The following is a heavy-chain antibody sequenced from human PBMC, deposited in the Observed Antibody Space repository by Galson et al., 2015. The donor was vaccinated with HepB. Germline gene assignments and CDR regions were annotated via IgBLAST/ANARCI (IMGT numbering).Heavy chain of an antibody. D-gene: IGHD3-16*01. CDR3: ARDQARLGELPRTYYFDY. J-gene: IGHJ4*02. CDR1: GFTFSSYA. V-gene: IGHV3-30*04. Sequence: SLRLSCAASGFTFSSYAMHWVRQAPGKGLEWVAVAVISYDGSNKYYADSVKGRLTISRDNSKNTLYLQMNSLRAEDTAVYYCARDQARLGELPRTYYFDYWGQGTLVTVSS. CDR2: ISYDGSNK.